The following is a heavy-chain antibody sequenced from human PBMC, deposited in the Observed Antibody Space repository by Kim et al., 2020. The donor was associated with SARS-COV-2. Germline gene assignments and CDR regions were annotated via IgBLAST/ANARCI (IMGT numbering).Heavy chain of an antibody. CDR1: GGSFSGYY. CDR2: INHSGST. D-gene: IGHD3-10*01. V-gene: IGHV4-34*01. J-gene: IGHJ4*02. CDR3: ARSRYYYGFSPSTQ. Sequence: SETLSLTCAVYGGSFSGYYWSWIRQPPGKGLEWIGEINHSGSTNYNPSLKSRVTISVDTSKNQFSLKLSSVTAADTAVYYCARSRYYYGFSPSTQWGQGTLVTVSS.